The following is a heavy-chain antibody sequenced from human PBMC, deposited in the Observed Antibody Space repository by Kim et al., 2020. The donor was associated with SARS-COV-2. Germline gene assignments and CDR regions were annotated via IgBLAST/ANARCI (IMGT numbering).Heavy chain of an antibody. CDR3: ATEGGTSGRWGYFDY. CDR1: GLYV. CDR2: MSFDGFSK. D-gene: IGHD6-19*01. V-gene: IGHV3-30*04. J-gene: IGHJ4*02. Sequence: GGSLRLSCVTSGLYVIHWVRQAPGKGLEWVAAMSFDGFSKYFADSVNGRFTISRDDSKNTVWLQLNNLRDEDSAMYYCATEGGTSGRWGYFDYWSQGTL.